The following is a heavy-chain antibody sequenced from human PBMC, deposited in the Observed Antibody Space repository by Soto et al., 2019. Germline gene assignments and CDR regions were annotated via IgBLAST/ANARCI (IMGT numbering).Heavy chain of an antibody. CDR2: ISYDGSNK. J-gene: IGHJ4*02. CDR3: AGGSVEDYVGGSCPFW. Sequence: QVQLVESGGGVVQPGRSLRLSCAASGFTFSSYAMHWVRQAPGKGLEWVAVISYDGSNKYYADSVKGRFTISRDNSKNTLYVQMKSLRADDTAVYYCAGGSVEDYVGGSCPFWWGQGTLVTVSS. CDR1: GFTFSSYA. D-gene: IGHD3-16*01. V-gene: IGHV3-30-3*01.